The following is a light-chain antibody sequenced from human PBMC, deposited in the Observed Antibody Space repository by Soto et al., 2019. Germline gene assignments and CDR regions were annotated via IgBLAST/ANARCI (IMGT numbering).Light chain of an antibody. V-gene: IGKV1-5*03. CDR2: KAS. CDR1: PSISSW. CDR3: QPYNRYTWT. Sequence: DSHINQSPSTLSAAVGDRVTITWRASPSISSWLPWYQQKPGQAPKLLIYKASSLESGVPSRFRGSGSGTEFTLTISSLQPDDFATYYCQPYNRYTWTFGQATTV. J-gene: IGKJ1*01.